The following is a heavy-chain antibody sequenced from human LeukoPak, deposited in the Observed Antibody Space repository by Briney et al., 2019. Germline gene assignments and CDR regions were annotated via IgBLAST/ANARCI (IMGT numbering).Heavy chain of an antibody. Sequence: ASAKVSCKASGYTFTSYDINWVRQATGQGLEWMGWMNPNSGNTGYARKFQGRVTMTRNTSISTAYMELSSLRSEDTAVYYCARVSQWLLDYWGQGTLVTVSS. J-gene: IGHJ4*02. CDR2: MNPNSGNT. CDR1: GYTFTSYD. V-gene: IGHV1-8*01. D-gene: IGHD3-22*01. CDR3: ARVSQWLLDY.